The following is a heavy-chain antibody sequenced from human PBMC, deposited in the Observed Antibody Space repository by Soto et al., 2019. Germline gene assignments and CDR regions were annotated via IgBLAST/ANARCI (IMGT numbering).Heavy chain of an antibody. Sequence: EVQLVQSGAEVKKPGESLKISCKGSGYSFTSYWIGWVRQMPGKGLEWMGIIYPGDSDTRYSPSFQGQVTISADKSISTAYLQWSSLKASDTAMYYCARIGADIVATYYYYYGMDVWGQGTTVTVSS. V-gene: IGHV5-51*01. CDR3: ARIGADIVATYYYYYGMDV. D-gene: IGHD5-12*01. J-gene: IGHJ6*02. CDR2: IYPGDSDT. CDR1: GYSFTSYW.